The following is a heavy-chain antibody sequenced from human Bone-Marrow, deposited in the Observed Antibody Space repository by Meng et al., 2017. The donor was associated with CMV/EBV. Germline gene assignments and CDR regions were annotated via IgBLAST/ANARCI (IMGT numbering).Heavy chain of an antibody. J-gene: IGHJ4*02. CDR3: ARGGPKKDSSSSWGGTDY. CDR2: INHSGST. CDR1: GGSFSGYY. Sequence: GSLRLSCAVYGGSFSGYYWSWIRQPPGKGLEWIGEINHSGSTNYNPSLKSRVTISVDTSKNQFSLKLSSLTAADTAVYYCARGGPKKDSSSSWGGTDYWGQGTLVTFSS. V-gene: IGHV4-34*01. D-gene: IGHD6-6*01.